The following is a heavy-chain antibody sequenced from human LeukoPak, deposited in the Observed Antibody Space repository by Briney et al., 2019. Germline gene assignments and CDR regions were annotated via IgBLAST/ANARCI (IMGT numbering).Heavy chain of an antibody. CDR3: AKDRLLPLDCFDS. V-gene: IGHV3-23*01. J-gene: IGHJ4*02. Sequence: PGDSLRLSCGGSGFTFRTYAMSWFRQAPGRGLEWVSAITGGGGGTYYADSVKGRFTISRDNSKNTLYLQMNSLRAEDTAVYYCAKDRLLPLDCFDSWGQGTLVTVSS. CDR2: ITGGGGGT. CDR1: GFTFRTYA. D-gene: IGHD2-15*01.